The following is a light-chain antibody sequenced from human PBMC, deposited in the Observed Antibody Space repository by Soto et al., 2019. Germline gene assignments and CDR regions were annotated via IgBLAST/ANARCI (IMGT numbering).Light chain of an antibody. V-gene: IGLV1-44*01. Sequence: QSVLTQPPSASGTPGQRVTISCSGSSSNIGSNTVNWYQQLPGTAPKLLIYSNNQRPSGVPDRFSGSKSGTSASLAISGLQSEGEADYYCAAWDDSVNGPVFGGGTKLTVL. CDR1: SSNIGSNT. CDR2: SNN. J-gene: IGLJ2*01. CDR3: AAWDDSVNGPV.